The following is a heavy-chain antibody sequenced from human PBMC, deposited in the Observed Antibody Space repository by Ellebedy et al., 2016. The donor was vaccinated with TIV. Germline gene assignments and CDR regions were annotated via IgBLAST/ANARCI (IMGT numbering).Heavy chain of an antibody. CDR3: AREDCSSTSCYAGGMDV. CDR1: GGTFSSYA. V-gene: IGHV1-8*02. J-gene: IGHJ6*02. Sequence: ASVKVSCXASGGTFSSYAISWVRQATGQGLEWMGWMNPNSGNTGYAQKFQGRVTMTRNTSISTAYMELSSLRSEDTAVYYCAREDCSSTSCYAGGMDVWGQGTTVTVSS. CDR2: MNPNSGNT. D-gene: IGHD2-2*01.